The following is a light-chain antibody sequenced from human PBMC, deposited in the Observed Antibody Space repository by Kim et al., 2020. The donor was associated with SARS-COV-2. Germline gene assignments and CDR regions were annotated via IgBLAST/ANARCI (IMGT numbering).Light chain of an antibody. J-gene: IGLJ1*01. CDR3: SSYTSSSTYV. V-gene: IGLV2-14*03. CDR2: NVS. Sequence: GPSITISCTGSSSDVGGYNYVSWYQQHPGKAPKLMIYNVSNRPSGVSNRFSGSKSGNTASLTISGLQAEDEADYYCSSYTSSSTYVFGTGTKVTVL. CDR1: SSDVGGYNY.